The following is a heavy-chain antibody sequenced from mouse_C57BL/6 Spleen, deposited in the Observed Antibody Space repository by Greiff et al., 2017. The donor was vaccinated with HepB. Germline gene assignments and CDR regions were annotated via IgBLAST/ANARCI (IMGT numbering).Heavy chain of an antibody. Sequence: QVQLKESGAELVRPGASVTLSCKASGYTFTDYEMHWVKQTPVHGLEWIGAIDPETGGTAYNQKFKGKAILTADKSSSTAYMELRSLTSEDSAVYYCTKAVVGYWGQGTTLTVSS. D-gene: IGHD1-1*01. J-gene: IGHJ2*01. V-gene: IGHV1-15*01. CDR2: IDPETGGT. CDR3: TKAVVGY. CDR1: GYTFTDYE.